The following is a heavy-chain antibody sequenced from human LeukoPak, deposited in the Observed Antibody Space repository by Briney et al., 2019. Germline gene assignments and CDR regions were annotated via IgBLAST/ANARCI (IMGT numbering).Heavy chain of an antibody. J-gene: IGHJ5*02. V-gene: IGHV3-7*01. CDR1: GFTFSSYW. Sequence: GGSLRLSCAASGFTFSSYWMSWVRQAPGKGLEWVANIKQDGSVKYYVDSVKGRFTISRDNAENSLYLQMNSLRVEDTAVYYCARARMGPTARGWFDPWGQGTLVTVSS. CDR3: ARARMGPTARGWFDP. CDR2: IKQDGSVK. D-gene: IGHD1-26*01.